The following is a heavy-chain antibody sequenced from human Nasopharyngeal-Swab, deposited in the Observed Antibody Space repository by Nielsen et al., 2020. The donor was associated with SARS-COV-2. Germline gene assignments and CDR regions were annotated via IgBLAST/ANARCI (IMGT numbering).Heavy chain of an antibody. CDR2: ISYSGST. CDR3: ARQGKGSYYVMDV. J-gene: IGHJ6*02. V-gene: IGHV4-59*08. Sequence: GSLRLSCAASGFTFSSYSMNWVRQAPGKGLEWIGYISYSGSTNYNPSLTSRVTISVDTSKNQFSLKLSSVTAADTAVYYCARQGKGSYYVMDVWGQGTTVTVSS. CDR1: GFTFSSYS.